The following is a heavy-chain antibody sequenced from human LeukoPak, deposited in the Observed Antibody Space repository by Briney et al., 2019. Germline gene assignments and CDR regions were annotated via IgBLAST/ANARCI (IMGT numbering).Heavy chain of an antibody. Sequence: PGRSLRLSCAASGFSFSNYDMHWVRQAPGKGLEWVSAISGSGGSTYYADSVKGRFTISRDNSKNTLYLQMNSLRAEDTAVYYCARSPHYDSSGYPQDYWGQGTLVTVSS. CDR1: GFSFSNYD. CDR2: ISGSGGST. V-gene: IGHV3-23*01. J-gene: IGHJ4*02. CDR3: ARSPHYDSSGYPQDY. D-gene: IGHD3-22*01.